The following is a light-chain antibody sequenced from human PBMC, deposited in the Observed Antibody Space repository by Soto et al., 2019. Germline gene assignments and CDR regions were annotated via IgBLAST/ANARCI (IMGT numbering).Light chain of an antibody. CDR2: AAS. J-gene: IGKJ1*01. CDR1: QSISSY. Sequence: MTQSPLSLPVTPGEPASISCRSSQSISSYLNWYQQKPGKAPKLLIYAASSLQSGVPSRFSGSGSGTDFTLTISSLQPEDFATYYCQQSYSTLRTFGQGTKVEIK. V-gene: IGKV1-39*01. CDR3: QQSYSTLRT.